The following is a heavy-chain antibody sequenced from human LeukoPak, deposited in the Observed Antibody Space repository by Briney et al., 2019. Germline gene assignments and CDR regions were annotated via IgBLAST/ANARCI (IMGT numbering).Heavy chain of an antibody. CDR1: GYTFTTYA. J-gene: IGHJ4*02. CDR3: ASAMVRGIMGRGWDY. Sequence: ASVKVSCKASGYTFTTYAMHWVRQAPGQRLEWMGWINVGNGNTKYLQKFQGRLTITRDTSASTAYMEVSSLRSEDTAVYYCASAMVRGIMGRGWDYWGQGTLVTVSS. CDR2: INVGNGNT. D-gene: IGHD3-10*01. V-gene: IGHV1-3*01.